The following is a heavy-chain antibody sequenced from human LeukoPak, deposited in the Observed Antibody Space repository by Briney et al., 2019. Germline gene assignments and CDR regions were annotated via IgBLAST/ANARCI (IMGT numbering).Heavy chain of an antibody. V-gene: IGHV1-69*13. CDR2: IIPIFGTA. D-gene: IGHD3-22*01. Sequence: GASVKVSCKASGGTFSSYAISWVRQAPGQGLEWMGGIIPIFGTANYAQKFQGRVTLTADESTSTAYIELSSLRSEDTAVYYCARSVYDSSGYYPFDYWGQGTLVTVSS. J-gene: IGHJ4*02. CDR3: ARSVYDSSGYYPFDY. CDR1: GGTFSSYA.